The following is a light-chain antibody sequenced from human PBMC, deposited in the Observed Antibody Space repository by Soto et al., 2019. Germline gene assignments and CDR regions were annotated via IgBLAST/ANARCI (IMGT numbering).Light chain of an antibody. J-gene: IGKJ1*01. V-gene: IGKV3-20*01. CDR1: QSVSSNY. CDR2: GAS. CDR3: KHYGGSQTWT. Sequence: EIVLTQSPGTLSLSPGERATLSCRASQSVSSNYLAWYQQKPGQTPRLLIHGASSRATGIPDRFSGSGSGTDFTLTFSRLEPEDSAVYYCKHYGGSQTWTFAQGTKVEIK.